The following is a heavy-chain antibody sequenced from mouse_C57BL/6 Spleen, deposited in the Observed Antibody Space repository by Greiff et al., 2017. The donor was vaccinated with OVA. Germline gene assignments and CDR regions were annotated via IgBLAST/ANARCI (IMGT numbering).Heavy chain of an antibody. Sequence: VHLVESGPELVKPGASVKISCKASGYAFSSSWMNWVKQRPGKGLEWIGRIYPGDGDTNYNGKFKGKATLTADKSSSTAYMQLSSLTSEDSAVYFCARWGSTMVTAEAMDYWGQGTSVTVSS. CDR1: GYAFSSSW. CDR3: ARWGSTMVTAEAMDY. CDR2: IYPGDGDT. D-gene: IGHD2-2*01. V-gene: IGHV1-82*01. J-gene: IGHJ4*01.